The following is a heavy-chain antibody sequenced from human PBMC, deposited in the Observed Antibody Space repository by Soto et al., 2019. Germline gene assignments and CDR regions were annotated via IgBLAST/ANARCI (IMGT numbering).Heavy chain of an antibody. CDR2: IIRIFGTA. Sequence: SVKVSCKAAGGTFISNAISCWRQPPGQGLEWMRGIIRIFGTANYAQTFQGRVTINADESTSTANMALSSLRSEDTAVYYCARDQGEDYDSLTGPVPSGWFDPWGQGTLVTVSS. J-gene: IGHJ5*02. V-gene: IGHV1-69*13. CDR1: GGTFISNA. D-gene: IGHD3-9*01. CDR3: ARDQGEDYDSLTGPVPSGWFDP.